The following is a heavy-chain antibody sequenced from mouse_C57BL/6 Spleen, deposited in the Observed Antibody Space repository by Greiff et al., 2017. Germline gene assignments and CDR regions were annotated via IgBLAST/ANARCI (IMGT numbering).Heavy chain of an antibody. CDR2: ISDGGSYT. D-gene: IGHD1-1*01. CDR3: ARNYYGSSPAWFAY. CDR1: GFTFSSYA. J-gene: IGHJ3*01. Sequence: EVQVVESGGGLVKPGGSLKLSCAASGFTFSSYAMSWVRQTPEKRLEWVATISDGGSYTYYPDNVKGRFTISRDNAKNNLYLQMSHLKSEDTAMYYCARNYYGSSPAWFAYWGQGTLVTVSA. V-gene: IGHV5-4*01.